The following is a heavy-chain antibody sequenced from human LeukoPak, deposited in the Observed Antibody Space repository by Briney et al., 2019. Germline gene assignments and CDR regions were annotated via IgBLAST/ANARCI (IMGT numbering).Heavy chain of an antibody. V-gene: IGHV4-59*08. CDR1: GGSMSGQF. D-gene: IGHD4-17*01. Sequence: SETLSLTCTFSGGSMSGQFWSWFRQPPGMGLEWIGYVHSSGSTNYNPSLKSRVTISIDTSKNQFSLNLSSVTAADTALYYCARHVSVTPWFFDLWGRGTLVTVSS. CDR3: ARHVSVTPWFFDL. J-gene: IGHJ2*01. CDR2: VHSSGST.